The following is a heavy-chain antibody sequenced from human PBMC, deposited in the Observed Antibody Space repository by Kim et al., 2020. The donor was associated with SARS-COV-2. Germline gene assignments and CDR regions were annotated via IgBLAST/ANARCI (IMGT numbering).Heavy chain of an antibody. CDR2: INPVDSDT. V-gene: IGHV5-51*01. Sequence: GESLKISCKGSGYSFSNYWIGWVRQMPGKGLEWMGIINPVDSDTTYSPSFQGQVTISADKSISTTYLQWSTLKTSDTAIYYCARPREASGWPYLEYWGQGTLVTVSS. D-gene: IGHD6-19*01. CDR3: ARPREASGWPYLEY. J-gene: IGHJ4*02. CDR1: GYSFSNYW.